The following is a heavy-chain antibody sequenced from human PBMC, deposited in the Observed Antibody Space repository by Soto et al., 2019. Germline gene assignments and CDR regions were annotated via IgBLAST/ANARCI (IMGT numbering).Heavy chain of an antibody. CDR3: ARDIGYCSGGSCYSEFSFDY. D-gene: IGHD2-15*01. V-gene: IGHV1-69*04. J-gene: IGHJ4*02. CDR2: IIPILGIA. CDR1: GGTFSSYT. Sequence: ASVKVSCKASGGTFSSYTISWVRQAPGQGLEWMGRIIPILGIANYAQKFQGRVTITADKSTSTAYMELSSLRSEDTAVYYCARDIGYCSGGSCYSEFSFDYWGQGTLVTVSS.